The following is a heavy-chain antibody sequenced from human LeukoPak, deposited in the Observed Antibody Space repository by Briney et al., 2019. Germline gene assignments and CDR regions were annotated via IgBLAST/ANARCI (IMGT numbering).Heavy chain of an antibody. Sequence: SETLSLTCTVSGGSISSYYWSWIRQPAGKGLEWIGRIYSSGSTDYNPSLKSRVTMSVDTSKNQFSLKMRSVSAADTAVYYCTRGIAAASERAFDIWGQGTMVTVSS. J-gene: IGHJ3*02. CDR2: IYSSGST. D-gene: IGHD6-13*01. CDR1: GGSISSYY. V-gene: IGHV4-4*07. CDR3: TRGIAAASERAFDI.